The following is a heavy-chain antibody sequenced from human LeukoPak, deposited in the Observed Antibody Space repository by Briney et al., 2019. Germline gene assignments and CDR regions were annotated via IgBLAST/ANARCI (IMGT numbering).Heavy chain of an antibody. Sequence: PSETLSLTCTVSGGSISSYYWSWIRQPPRKGLEWLGYIYYSGSTNYNPSLKSRVTISTSKNQFSLKLSSVTAADTAVYYCARNYYDSSDYEYYFDYWGQGTLVTVSS. CDR1: GGSISSYY. J-gene: IGHJ4*02. CDR2: IYYSGST. CDR3: ARNYYDSSDYEYYFDY. V-gene: IGHV4-59*01. D-gene: IGHD3-22*01.